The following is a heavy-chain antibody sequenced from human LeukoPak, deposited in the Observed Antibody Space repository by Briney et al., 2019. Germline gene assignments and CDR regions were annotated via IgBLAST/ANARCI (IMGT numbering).Heavy chain of an antibody. V-gene: IGHV3-23*01. J-gene: IGHJ5*02. CDR1: GSTFSSYA. CDR2: ISAGGGST. D-gene: IGHD3-10*01. CDR3: ARGGGLLWLGEFPNCFDT. Sequence: GGSLRLSCAASGSTFSSYAMSWFRQAPGQGLEYVSTISAGGGSTFYADSMKGRSTISRDNSRSTVYLQMNSLRVEDTAVYYCARGGGLLWLGEFPNCFDTWGQGTLVTVSS.